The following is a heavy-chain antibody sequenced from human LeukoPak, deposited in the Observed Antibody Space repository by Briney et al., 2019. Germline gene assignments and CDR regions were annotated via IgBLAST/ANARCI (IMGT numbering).Heavy chain of an antibody. CDR1: GFTFSSYA. J-gene: IGHJ4*02. CDR3: AKDPTIAVAGTSDY. D-gene: IGHD6-19*01. Sequence: GGSLRLSCAASGFTFSSYAMTWVRQAPGKGLEWVSGISVSGGSTYFADSVRGRFTISRDNSKNTLYLQMNSLRAEDTAVYYCAKDPTIAVAGTSDYWGQGTLVTVSS. CDR2: ISVSGGST. V-gene: IGHV3-23*01.